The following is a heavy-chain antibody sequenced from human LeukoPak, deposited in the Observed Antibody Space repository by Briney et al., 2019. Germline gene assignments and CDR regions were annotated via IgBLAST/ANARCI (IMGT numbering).Heavy chain of an antibody. V-gene: IGHV3-23*01. D-gene: IGHD3-10*01. J-gene: IGHJ4*02. CDR2: ISGSGGST. CDR1: GFTFRSYA. Sequence: GGSLRLSCAASGFTFRSYAMSWVRQAPGKGLEWVSAISGSGGSTYYADSVKGRFTISRDNSKNTLYLQMNSLRAEDTAVYYCAKFENVALVRGVPYDYWGQGTLVTVSS. CDR3: AKFENVALVRGVPYDY.